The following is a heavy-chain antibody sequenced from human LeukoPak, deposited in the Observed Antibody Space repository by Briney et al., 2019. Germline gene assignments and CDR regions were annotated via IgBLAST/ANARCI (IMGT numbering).Heavy chain of an antibody. D-gene: IGHD3-22*01. CDR3: ARLGPTYYYDSSGYNGFDAFDI. J-gene: IGHJ3*02. CDR2: IYHSGST. Sequence: PSQTLSLTCAVSGGSISSSNWWSWVRQPPGKGLEWIGEIYHSGSTNYNPSLKSRVTISVDKSKNQFSLKLSSVTAADTAVYYCARLGPTYYYDSSGYNGFDAFDIWGQGTMVTVSS. V-gene: IGHV4-4*02. CDR1: GGSISSSNW.